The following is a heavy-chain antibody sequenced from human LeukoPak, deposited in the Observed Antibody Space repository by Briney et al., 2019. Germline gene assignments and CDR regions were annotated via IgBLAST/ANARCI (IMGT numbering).Heavy chain of an antibody. Sequence: SQTLSLTCTVSGGSISSGGYYWSWIRQPPGKGLEWIGYIYHSGSTYYNPSLKSRVTISVDRSKNQFSLKLSSVTAADTAVYYCARDLPIQPPTPYYYYMDVWGKGTTVTVSS. CDR1: GGSISSGGYY. J-gene: IGHJ6*03. V-gene: IGHV4-30-2*01. CDR3: ARDLPIQPPTPYYYYMDV. D-gene: IGHD5-18*01. CDR2: IYHSGST.